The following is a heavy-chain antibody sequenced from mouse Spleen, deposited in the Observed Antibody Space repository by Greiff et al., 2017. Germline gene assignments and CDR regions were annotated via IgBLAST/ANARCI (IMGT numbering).Heavy chain of an antibody. CDR3: ARTDSSGYVFAY. D-gene: IGHD3-2*01. CDR1: GFSLTSYG. V-gene: IGHV2-2*01. J-gene: IGHJ3*01. Sequence: VKLVESGPGLVQPSQSLSITCTVSGFSLTSYGVHWVRQSPGKGLEWLGVIWSGGSTDYNAAFISRLSISKDNSKSQVFFKMNSLQADDTAIYYCARTDSSGYVFAYWGQGTLVTVSA. CDR2: IWSGGST.